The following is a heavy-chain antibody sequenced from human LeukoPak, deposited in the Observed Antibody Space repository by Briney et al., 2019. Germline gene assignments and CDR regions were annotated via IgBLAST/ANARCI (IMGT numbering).Heavy chain of an antibody. V-gene: IGHV1-58*01. J-gene: IGHJ4*02. Sequence: GASVKVSFKASGLTFTSSAVQWVRQARGQRLEWIGWIVVGSGNTNYAQKFQERVTITRDMSTSTAYMELSSLRSEDTAVYYCAADPYDYGDYVLGYWGQGTLVTVSS. CDR2: IVVGSGNT. CDR1: GLTFTSSA. D-gene: IGHD4-17*01. CDR3: AADPYDYGDYVLGY.